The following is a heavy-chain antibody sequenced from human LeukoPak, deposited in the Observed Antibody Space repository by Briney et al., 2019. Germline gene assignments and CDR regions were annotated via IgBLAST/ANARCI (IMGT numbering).Heavy chain of an antibody. J-gene: IGHJ5*02. D-gene: IGHD4-17*01. CDR3: ARGATTTRFGRFDP. CDR2: ISGVGDVT. CDR1: DFSFITYA. Sequence: PGGSLRLSCAASDFSFITYAMSWVRQAPGKGLEWVSTISGVGDVTYYADSVKGRFTISRDNPKKSLYLQMNSLRAEDTAVYYCARGATTTRFGRFDPWGQGTLVIVSS. V-gene: IGHV3-23*01.